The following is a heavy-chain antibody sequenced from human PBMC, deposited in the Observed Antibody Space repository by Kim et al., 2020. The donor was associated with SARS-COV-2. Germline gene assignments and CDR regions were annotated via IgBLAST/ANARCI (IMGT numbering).Heavy chain of an antibody. CDR1: GFTFSSYS. CDR3: ARNYGSGSYYNVVGSY. D-gene: IGHD3-10*01. Sequence: GGSLRLSCAASGFTFSSYSMNWVRQAPGKGLEWVSSISSSSSYIYYADSVKGRFTISRDNAKNSLYLQMNSLRAEDTAVYYCARNYGSGSYYNVVGSYWGQGTLVTVSS. J-gene: IGHJ4*02. V-gene: IGHV3-21*01. CDR2: ISSSSSYI.